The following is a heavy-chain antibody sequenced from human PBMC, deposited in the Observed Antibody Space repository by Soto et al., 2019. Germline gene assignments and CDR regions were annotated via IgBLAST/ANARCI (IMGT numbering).Heavy chain of an antibody. D-gene: IGHD4-17*01. V-gene: IGHV3-9*01. Sequence: GXSLRLSCAASGFTFDDYAVHWFRQAPGKGLEWVSRISWNSDVIAYADSLKGRFTISRDSAKNSLYLQMNSLRADDTAVYYCAKDMSYGGNSCFDSWGRGTLVTVSS. CDR3: AKDMSYGGNSCFDS. CDR2: ISWNSDVI. CDR1: GFTFDDYA. J-gene: IGHJ5*01.